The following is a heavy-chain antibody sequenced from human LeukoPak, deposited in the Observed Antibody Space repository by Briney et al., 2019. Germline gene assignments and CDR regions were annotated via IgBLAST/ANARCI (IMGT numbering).Heavy chain of an antibody. CDR3: ARGDDFWSASDACDI. CDR1: GFTFSDYY. Sequence: GGSLRLSCAASGFTFSDYYMSWIRQAPGKGLEWVSYISSSSSTIYYADSVKGRFTISRDNAKNSLYLQMNSLRAEDTAVYYCARGDDFWSASDACDIWGQGTMVTVSS. D-gene: IGHD3-3*01. CDR2: ISSSSSTI. J-gene: IGHJ3*02. V-gene: IGHV3-11*04.